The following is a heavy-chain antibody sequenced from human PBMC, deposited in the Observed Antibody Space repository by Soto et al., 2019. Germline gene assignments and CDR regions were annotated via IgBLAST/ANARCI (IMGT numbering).Heavy chain of an antibody. CDR2: VSASGFST. Sequence: SGFTLSSSAISWVRHATGKGLECVSGVSASGFSTYYADSVKGRFTISRDNSKSTLSLQMNSLTAGDTAVYYCAKDPNGDYVGGFEMWGQGTMVTVSS. CDR1: GFTLSSSA. V-gene: IGHV3-23*01. D-gene: IGHD4-17*01. J-gene: IGHJ3*02. CDR3: AKDPNGDYVGGFEM.